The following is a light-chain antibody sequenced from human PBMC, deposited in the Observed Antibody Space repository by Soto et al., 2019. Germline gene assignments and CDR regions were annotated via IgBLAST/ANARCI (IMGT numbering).Light chain of an antibody. Sequence: EIVLTQSPDTLSLSPGERATLSCRASQSVSSSYLAWFQQKPGQAPRLLIYDASSRAPGIPERFSGSGSGTDFSLTISSLEPEDFAVYYCQQYGSATDTFGQGTKLDI. J-gene: IGKJ2*01. CDR1: QSVSSSY. CDR2: DAS. CDR3: QQYGSATDT. V-gene: IGKV3-20*01.